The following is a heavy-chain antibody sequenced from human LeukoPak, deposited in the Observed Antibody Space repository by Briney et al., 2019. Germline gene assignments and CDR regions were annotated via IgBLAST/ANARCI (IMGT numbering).Heavy chain of an antibody. V-gene: IGHV4-59*01. CDR1: GGSISSYY. CDR3: AREGDVRGGFDY. CDR2: IYYSGST. J-gene: IGHJ4*02. Sequence: SGTLSLTCTVSGGSISSYYWGWVRQPPGEGLGWIGYIYYSGSTNYNPSLKSRVTISVDTSKNQFSLKLSSVTAADTAVYYCAREGDVRGGFDYWGQGTLVTVSS. D-gene: IGHD3-10*02.